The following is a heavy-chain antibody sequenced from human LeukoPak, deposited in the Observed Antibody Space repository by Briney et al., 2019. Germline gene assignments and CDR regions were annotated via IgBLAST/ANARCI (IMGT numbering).Heavy chain of an antibody. Sequence: SETLSLTCTVSGGSISSSSYYWGWIRQPPGKGPEWIGSIYYSGSTNYNPSLKSRVTISVDTSKNQFSLKLSSVTAADTAVYYCARHSSGWYPQYFDYWGQGTLVTVSS. CDR1: GGSISSSSYY. CDR2: IYYSGST. D-gene: IGHD6-19*01. CDR3: ARHSSGWYPQYFDY. J-gene: IGHJ4*02. V-gene: IGHV4-39*01.